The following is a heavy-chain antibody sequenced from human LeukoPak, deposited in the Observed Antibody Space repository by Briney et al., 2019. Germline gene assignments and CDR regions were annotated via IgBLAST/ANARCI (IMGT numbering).Heavy chain of an antibody. CDR3: ARQGGYCSSTSCRDP. J-gene: IGHJ5*02. D-gene: IGHD2-2*01. CDR1: GYSFTSYW. V-gene: IGHV5-51*01. CDR2: IYPGDSDT. Sequence: GESLKISCKGSGYSFTSYWIGWVRQMPGKGLEWMGIIYPGDSDTRYSPSFQGQVTISADKSISTAYLQRSSLKASDTAMYSCARQGGYCSSTSCRDPWGQGTLVTVSS.